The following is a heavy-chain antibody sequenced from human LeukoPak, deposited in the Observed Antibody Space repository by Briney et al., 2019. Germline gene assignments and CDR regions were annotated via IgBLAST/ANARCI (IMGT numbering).Heavy chain of an antibody. J-gene: IGHJ4*02. CDR3: AREGLGELTLDC. Sequence: ASVKVSYKASGYTFTGYYMYWVRQAPGHGLEWMGWINTDNGDTNYAQKLQGRVTMTTDTSTSTAYMELRSLRSDDTAVYYCAREGLGELTLDCWGQGTLVTVSS. CDR2: INTDNGDT. CDR1: GYTFTGYY. V-gene: IGHV1-18*04. D-gene: IGHD3-16*01.